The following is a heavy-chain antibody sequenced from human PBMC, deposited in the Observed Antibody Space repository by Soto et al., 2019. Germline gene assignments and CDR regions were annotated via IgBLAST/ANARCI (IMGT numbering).Heavy chain of an antibody. J-gene: IGHJ6*02. Sequence: QVQHVQSGAEVKKPGDSVKVCCKASGYSFTGHYMHWVRRAPGQGLEWMGWVNLNTGGTDYAQEFQGRVTMTTATFIRTVYLEVTRLKFDDTAIYYCARDPSSFLGRVYGMDVWGQGTAVTVSS. CDR2: VNLNTGGT. CDR3: ARDPSSFLGRVYGMDV. CDR1: GYSFTGHY. V-gene: IGHV1-2*02.